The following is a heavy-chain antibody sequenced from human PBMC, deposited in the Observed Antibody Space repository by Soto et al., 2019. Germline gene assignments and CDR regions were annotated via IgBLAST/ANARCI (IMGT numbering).Heavy chain of an antibody. Sequence: QVQLVQSGAEVKKPGASVKVSCKASGYTFTSYGISWVRQAPGQGLEWMGWINAYNGNTNYAQNFQGRVTMTTDTVTSTASMELRSLRSDETAVYYCARDWFGVDYWGQGTLVTVSS. V-gene: IGHV1-18*01. J-gene: IGHJ4*02. CDR2: INAYNGNT. D-gene: IGHD3-16*01. CDR3: ARDWFGVDY. CDR1: GYTFTSYG.